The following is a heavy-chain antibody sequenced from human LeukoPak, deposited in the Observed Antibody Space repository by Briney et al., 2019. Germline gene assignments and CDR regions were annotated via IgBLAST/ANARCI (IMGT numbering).Heavy chain of an antibody. J-gene: IGHJ4*02. V-gene: IGHV1-69*05. Sequence: ASVKVPCKASGGTFSSYAISWVRQAPGQGLEWMGGIIPIFGTANYAQKFQGRVTITTDESTSTAYMELSSLRSEDTAVYYCASRLYDYSNYDYFDYWGQGTLVTVSS. CDR2: IIPIFGTA. CDR3: ASRLYDYSNYDYFDY. CDR1: GGTFSSYA. D-gene: IGHD4-11*01.